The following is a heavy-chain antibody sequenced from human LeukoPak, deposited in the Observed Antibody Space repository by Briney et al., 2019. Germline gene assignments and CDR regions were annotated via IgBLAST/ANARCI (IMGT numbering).Heavy chain of an antibody. V-gene: IGHV3-30-3*01. Sequence: PGGSLRLSCAASGFTFSSYAMHWVRQAPGKGLGWVAVISYDGSNKYYADSVKGRFTISRDNSKNTLYLQMNSLRAEDTAVYYCARELGLENAFDIWGQGTMVTVSS. D-gene: IGHD1-1*01. CDR2: ISYDGSNK. J-gene: IGHJ3*02. CDR1: GFTFSSYA. CDR3: ARELGLENAFDI.